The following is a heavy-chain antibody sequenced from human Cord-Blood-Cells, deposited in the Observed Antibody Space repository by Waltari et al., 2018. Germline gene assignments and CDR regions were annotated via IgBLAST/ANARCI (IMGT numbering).Heavy chain of an antibody. CDR1: GYTFTSYA. CDR2: INTNTGNP. J-gene: IGHJ4*02. D-gene: IGHD2-2*01. Sequence: QVQLVQSGSELKTPGASVKVSCKASGYTFTSYATNWVRQAPGQGLEWMGWINTNTGNPTYAQGFTGLFVFSLDTSVSTAYLQISSLKAEDTAVYYCAQGCSSTSCPMPHFDYWGQGTLVTVSS. CDR3: AQGCSSTSCPMPHFDY. V-gene: IGHV7-4-1*02.